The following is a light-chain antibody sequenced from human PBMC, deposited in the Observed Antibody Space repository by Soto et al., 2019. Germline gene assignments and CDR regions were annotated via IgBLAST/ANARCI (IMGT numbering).Light chain of an antibody. CDR1: QSISSW. CDR3: QQYNSYST. V-gene: IGKV1-5*01. CDR2: DAS. Sequence: DIQMTQSPSTLSASVGDRVTITCRASQSISSWVAWYQQKPGKAPKLLIYDASSLESGVPSRFSGSGSGTDFTLPISSLQPDDFATYYCQQYNSYSTFGQGTKVEIK. J-gene: IGKJ1*01.